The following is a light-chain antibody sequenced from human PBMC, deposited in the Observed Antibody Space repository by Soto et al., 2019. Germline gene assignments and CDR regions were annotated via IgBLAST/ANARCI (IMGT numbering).Light chain of an antibody. CDR1: SSNIGAGYD. Sequence: QSVLTQPPSVSGAPGQRVTISCTGSSSNIGAGYDVHWYQQLPGTAPKLLIYGNSNRPSGVPDRFSGSKYGTSASLAITGLQADDEADYYCQSYDSSVTLRVFGTGTKLTVL. CDR2: GNS. V-gene: IGLV1-40*01. J-gene: IGLJ1*01. CDR3: QSYDSSVTLRV.